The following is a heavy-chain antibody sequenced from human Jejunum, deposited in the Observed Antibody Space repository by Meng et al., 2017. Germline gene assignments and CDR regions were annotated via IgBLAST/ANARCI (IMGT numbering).Heavy chain of an antibody. V-gene: IGHV4-34*01. J-gene: IGHJ4*02. CDR3: ARGNEYSNYGADF. CDR2: INDSVST. CDR1: GGSISDYY. D-gene: IGHD4-11*01. Sequence: VKLQQWGAGVLKPFETVSLTFAVYGGSISDYYCTWIRQPPGKGLEWIGEINDSVSTNYNPSLKSRVTISVDTSKSQFYLRVSSVTAADTAVYYCARGNEYSNYGADFWGQGTLVTVSS.